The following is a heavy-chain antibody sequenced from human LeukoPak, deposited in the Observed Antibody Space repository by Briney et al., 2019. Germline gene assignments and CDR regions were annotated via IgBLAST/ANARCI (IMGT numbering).Heavy chain of an antibody. D-gene: IGHD5-24*01. Sequence: SETLSLTCSVSGGSISSGSYYWSWIRQPAGKGLEWIGRIYTSGSTNYNPSLKSRVTISVDTSKNQFSLKLSSVTAADTAVYYCARDRGDGCNFAYWGQGTLVTVSS. CDR3: ARDRGDGCNFAY. CDR2: IYTSGST. CDR1: GGSISSGSYY. J-gene: IGHJ4*02. V-gene: IGHV4-61*02.